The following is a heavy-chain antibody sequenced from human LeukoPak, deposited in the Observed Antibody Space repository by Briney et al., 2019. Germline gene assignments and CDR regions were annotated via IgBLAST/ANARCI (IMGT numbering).Heavy chain of an antibody. V-gene: IGHV4-30-4*01. CDR2: IYYSGST. Sequence: PSETLSLTCTVSGGSISSGDYYWSWIRQPPGKGLEWIGYIYYSGSTYYNPSLKSRVTISVDTSKNQFSLKLSSVTAADTAVYYCASYSSGFYYFDYWGQGTLVTVSS. CDR3: ASYSSGFYYFDY. CDR1: GGSISSGDYY. D-gene: IGHD3-22*01. J-gene: IGHJ4*02.